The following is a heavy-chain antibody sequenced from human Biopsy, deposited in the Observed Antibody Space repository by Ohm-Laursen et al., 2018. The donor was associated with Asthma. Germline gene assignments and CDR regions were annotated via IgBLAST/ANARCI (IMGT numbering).Heavy chain of an antibody. CDR2: IYSGGTS. D-gene: IGHD6-19*01. J-gene: IGHJ4*02. Sequence: SLRLSRAASGFTVSRDHMFWVRQAPGKGLEWVSVIYSGGTSHTADSVRGRFTISRDFSKNTLHLQMHSLRVEDTAVYYCARGDSSGWSHYYFDYGGQGTLVTVSS. CDR3: ARGDSSGWSHYYFDY. V-gene: IGHV3-53*01. CDR1: GFTVSRDH.